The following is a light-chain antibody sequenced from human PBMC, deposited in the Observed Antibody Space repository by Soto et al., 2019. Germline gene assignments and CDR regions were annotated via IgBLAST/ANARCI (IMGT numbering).Light chain of an antibody. CDR3: QQYTSY. CDR1: QRIGDW. V-gene: IGKV1-5*01. Sequence: DIPMPQSPSTLSASVGDRVTITCRASQRIGDWLAWYQQKPGKAPKLLIYDASSFESGVPLRFSGSGSGTEFTRTIISLQPADFATYYCQQYTSYFGQGTKLEIK. CDR2: DAS. J-gene: IGKJ2*01.